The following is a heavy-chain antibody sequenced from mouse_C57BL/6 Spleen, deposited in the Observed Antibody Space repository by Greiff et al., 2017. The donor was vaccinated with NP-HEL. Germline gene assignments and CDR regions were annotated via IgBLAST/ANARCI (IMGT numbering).Heavy chain of an antibody. CDR2: IHPNSGST. J-gene: IGHJ2*01. V-gene: IGHV1-64*01. CDR3: ARQSGTWGIFDY. Sequence: QVQLQQPGAELVKPGASVKLSCKASGYTFTSYWMHWVKQRPGQGLEWIGMIHPNSGSTNYNEKFKSKATLTVDKSSSTAYMQLSSLTSEDSAVYYCARQSGTWGIFDYWGQGTTLTVSS. D-gene: IGHD1-3*01. CDR1: GYTFTSYW.